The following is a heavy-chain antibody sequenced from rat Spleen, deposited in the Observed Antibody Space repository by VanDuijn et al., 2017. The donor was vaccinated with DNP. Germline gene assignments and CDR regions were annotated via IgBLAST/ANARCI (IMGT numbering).Heavy chain of an antibody. CDR2: ISPDGDRT. CDR1: GFTFSNYD. V-gene: IGHV5-25*01. Sequence: EVQLVESGGGLVQPGRSLKLSCEASGFTFSNYDMAWVRQAPTKGLEWVALISPDGDRTYYRDSVKGRFTVSRNNAKSTLYLQMNSLRSEDMATYYCARHRAIAAIWDYWGQGVMVTVSS. D-gene: IGHD1-2*01. J-gene: IGHJ2*01. CDR3: ARHRAIAAIWDY.